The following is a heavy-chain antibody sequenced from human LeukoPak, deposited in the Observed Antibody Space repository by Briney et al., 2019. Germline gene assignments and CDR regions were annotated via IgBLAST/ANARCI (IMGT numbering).Heavy chain of an antibody. CDR2: INGGGTRT. CDR1: GFTFSSSV. V-gene: IGHV3-23*01. D-gene: IGHD5-12*01. Sequence: PGGSLRLSCAASGFTFSSSVMSWVRQAPGKGLEWVSTINGGGTRTYYAVSVNGRLIISRDNSMNTLYLQMNGLRAEDTAVYYCARDQGGYSTDFDFWGQGTLVTVSS. J-gene: IGHJ4*02. CDR3: ARDQGGYSTDFDF.